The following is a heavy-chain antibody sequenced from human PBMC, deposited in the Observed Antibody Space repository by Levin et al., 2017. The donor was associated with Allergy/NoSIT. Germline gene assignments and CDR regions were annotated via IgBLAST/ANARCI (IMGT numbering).Heavy chain of an antibody. CDR3: AKVIVGAKAWDC. Sequence: GASVKVSCAASGFTFSSYAMSWVRQAPGKGLEWVSAISGSGGGYYADSVKGRFTISRDNSKNTLYLQMNTLRAEDTAVYYCAKVIVGAKAWDCWGQGTLVTVSS. V-gene: IGHV3-23*01. CDR1: GFTFSSYA. D-gene: IGHD1-26*01. CDR2: ISGSGGG. J-gene: IGHJ4*02.